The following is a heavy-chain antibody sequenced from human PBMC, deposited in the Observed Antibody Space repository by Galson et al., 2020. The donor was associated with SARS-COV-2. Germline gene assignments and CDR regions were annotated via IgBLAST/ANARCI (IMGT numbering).Heavy chain of an antibody. D-gene: IGHD3-22*01. CDR3: AKRHRDSSGFDY. Sequence: GGSLRLSCAASGFTFSSYAINWLRQAPGKGLEWVSGISGSGSATYYAGSVKGRFTISRDNSQNPLYLQMNGLRAEDTAIYYCAKRHRDSSGFDYWGQGARVTVSS. J-gene: IGHJ4*02. CDR2: ISGSGSAT. V-gene: IGHV3-23*01. CDR1: GFTFSSYA.